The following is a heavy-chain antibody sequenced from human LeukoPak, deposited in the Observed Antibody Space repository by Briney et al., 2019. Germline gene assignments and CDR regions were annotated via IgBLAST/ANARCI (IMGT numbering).Heavy chain of an antibody. V-gene: IGHV3-48*04. CDR3: AKEPGWYCTNGVCYYFDY. CDR2: ISSSSSTI. Sequence: GGSLRLSCAASGFTFSSYSMNWVRQAPGKGLEWVSYISSSSSTIYYADSVKGRFTISRDNAKNSLYLQMNSLRAEDTAVYYCAKEPGWYCTNGVCYYFDYWGQGTLVTVSS. CDR1: GFTFSSYS. D-gene: IGHD2-8*01. J-gene: IGHJ4*02.